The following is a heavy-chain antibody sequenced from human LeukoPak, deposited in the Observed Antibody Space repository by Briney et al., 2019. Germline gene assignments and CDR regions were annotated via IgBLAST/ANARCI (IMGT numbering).Heavy chain of an antibody. J-gene: IGHJ2*01. V-gene: IGHV4-59*01. CDR3: ATHGYGGNSGEWYFGL. D-gene: IGHD4-23*01. CDR2: IYYSGST. CDR1: GGSISSYY. Sequence: PSETLSLTCTVSGGSISSYYWSWIRQPPGKGLEWIGYIYYSGSTNYNPSLKSRVTISGDTSKNQFSLKLSSVIAADTAVYYCATHGYGGNSGEWYFGLWGRGTLVTVSS.